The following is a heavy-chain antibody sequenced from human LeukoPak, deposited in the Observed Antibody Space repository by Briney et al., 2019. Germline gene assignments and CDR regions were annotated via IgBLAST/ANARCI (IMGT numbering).Heavy chain of an antibody. D-gene: IGHD3-22*01. CDR3: ARDPYNGGGYAAFDI. CDR2: INQDGSEQ. CDR1: GFTFSASW. J-gene: IGHJ3*02. V-gene: IGHV3-7*01. Sequence: GGSLRLSCAASGFTFSASWMAWVRQAPGKGLEWVANINQDGSEQVYVDSVKGRFTISRDNAHNSLYLQMGSLRAEDTAMYYCARDPYNGGGYAAFDIWGRGTMVTVSS.